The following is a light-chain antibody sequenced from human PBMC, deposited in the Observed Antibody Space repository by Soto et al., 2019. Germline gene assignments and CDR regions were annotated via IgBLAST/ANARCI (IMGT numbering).Light chain of an antibody. CDR3: QQYFTTPPT. CDR2: WSS. Sequence: DIVMTQSPDSLAVSLGERATINCKSSQSILYSSNNKNYLSWYQQKPGHPPRLLIFWSSTRESGVPDRFSGRGSGTDFTLTISSLQAEDVAVYHCQQYFTTPPTFGQGTKLDIK. CDR1: QSILYSSNNKNY. V-gene: IGKV4-1*01. J-gene: IGKJ2*01.